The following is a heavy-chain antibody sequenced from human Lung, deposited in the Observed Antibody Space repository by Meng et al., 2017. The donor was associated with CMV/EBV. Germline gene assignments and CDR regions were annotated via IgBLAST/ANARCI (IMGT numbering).Heavy chain of an antibody. V-gene: IGHV4-39*07. CDR3: AREERRELVSDF. Sequence: SETLSLTCSVSGVSISDSDYYWAWIRQAPGKGLEWIGSIYFSGSTYYNPSLNSRGILSVDTSKNQFSLKVRSVTAADTARYYCAREERRELVSDFWGQGTMVTVSS. CDR1: GVSISDSDYY. D-gene: IGHD3-10*01. J-gene: IGHJ4*02. CDR2: IYFSGST.